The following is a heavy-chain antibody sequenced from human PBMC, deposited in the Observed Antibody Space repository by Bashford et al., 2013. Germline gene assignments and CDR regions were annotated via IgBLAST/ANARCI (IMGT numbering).Heavy chain of an antibody. CDR1: GGSISSVVTT. CDR2: LLQWEH. Sequence: SSETLSLTCTVSGGSISSVVTTGAGSAXTQEGPGVDWVHLLQWEHQLQPSLKSRVTISVDTSKNQFSLKLSSVTAADTAVYYCAGCRARRNYGMDVWGQGTTVTVSS. D-gene: IGHD5-24*01. V-gene: IGHV4-61*08. J-gene: IGHJ6*02. CDR3: AGCRARRNYGMDV.